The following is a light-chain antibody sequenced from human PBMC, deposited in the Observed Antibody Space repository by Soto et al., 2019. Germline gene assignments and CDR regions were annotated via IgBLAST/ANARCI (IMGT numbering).Light chain of an antibody. Sequence: QITQSPSTLSASVRDRVTITCRASQSISSWLAWYQQKPGKAPKLLIYAASSLQSGVPPRFSGSGSGTDFTLTISSLQAEDFAAYYCLQDYTYPRTFGGGTKVDIK. CDR1: QSISSW. V-gene: IGKV1-5*01. CDR2: AAS. J-gene: IGKJ4*01. CDR3: LQDYTYPRT.